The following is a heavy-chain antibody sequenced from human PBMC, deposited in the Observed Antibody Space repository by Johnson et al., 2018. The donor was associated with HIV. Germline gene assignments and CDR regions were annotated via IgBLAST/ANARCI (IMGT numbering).Heavy chain of an antibody. Sequence: QEKLVESGGGVVQPGRSLRLSCAASGFTFSSYDMHWVRQAPGKGLEWVAVISYDGSNKYYADSVKGRFTISRDNSKNTLYLQMNSLRAEDTAVYYCASTSSVWFYAFDIWGQGTMVTVSS. CDR3: ASTSSVWFYAFDI. CDR1: GFTFSSYD. CDR2: ISYDGSNK. J-gene: IGHJ3*02. D-gene: IGHD6-19*01. V-gene: IGHV3-30-3*01.